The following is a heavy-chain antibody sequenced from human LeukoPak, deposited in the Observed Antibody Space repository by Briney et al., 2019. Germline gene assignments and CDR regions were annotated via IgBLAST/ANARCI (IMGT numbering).Heavy chain of an antibody. CDR1: GFTFSTYS. J-gene: IGHJ5*02. D-gene: IGHD2-2*01. CDR2: ISGGGGST. Sequence: GGSLRLSCAASGFTFSTYSMNWVRQAPGKGLEWVSAISGGGGSTYYADSVKGRFTISRDNSKNTLYLQMNSLRAEDTAVYYCARLPAAINGYFDPWGQGTLVTVSS. CDR3: ARLPAAINGYFDP. V-gene: IGHV3-23*01.